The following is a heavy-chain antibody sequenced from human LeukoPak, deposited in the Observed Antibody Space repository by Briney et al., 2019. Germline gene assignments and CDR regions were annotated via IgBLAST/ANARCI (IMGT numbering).Heavy chain of an antibody. V-gene: IGHV4-39*01. CDR1: GGSISSSSYY. CDR2: IYYSGST. D-gene: IGHD6-13*01. Sequence: PSETLSLTCTVSGGSISSSSYYWGWIRQPPGKGLEWIGSIYYSGSTYYNPSLKSRVTISVDTSKNQFSLKLSSVTAADTAVYYCARRGSSWQLRKHEFQHWGQGTLVTVSS. J-gene: IGHJ1*01. CDR3: ARRGSSWQLRKHEFQH.